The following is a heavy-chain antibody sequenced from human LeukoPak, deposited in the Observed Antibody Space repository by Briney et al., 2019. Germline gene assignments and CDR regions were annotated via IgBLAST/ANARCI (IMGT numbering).Heavy chain of an antibody. CDR1: GFTFSSYG. CDR2: IWYDGSNK. V-gene: IGHV3-33*01. J-gene: IGHJ4*02. CDR3: ARDSDTAMVIDY. D-gene: IGHD5-18*01. Sequence: GGSLRLSCAASGFTFSSYGMHWVRQAPGKGLEWVAVIWYDGSNKYYADSVKGRFTISRDNSKNTLCLEMNSLRAEDMAVYYCARDSDTAMVIDYWGQGTLVTVSS.